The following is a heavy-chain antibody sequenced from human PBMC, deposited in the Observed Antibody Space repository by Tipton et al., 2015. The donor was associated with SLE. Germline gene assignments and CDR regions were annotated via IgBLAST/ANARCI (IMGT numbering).Heavy chain of an antibody. Sequence: TLSLTCTFSGGSTSSYFWTWIRQTAGKGLEWIGHVSTTGSARHNPSLKTRITMSIDTSKTEFSLKLTSVTAAYTAVYYCASGWLAVDYWGQGELVTVSS. J-gene: IGHJ4*02. V-gene: IGHV4-4*07. D-gene: IGHD6-19*01. CDR1: GGSTSSYF. CDR2: VSTTGSA. CDR3: ASGWLAVDY.